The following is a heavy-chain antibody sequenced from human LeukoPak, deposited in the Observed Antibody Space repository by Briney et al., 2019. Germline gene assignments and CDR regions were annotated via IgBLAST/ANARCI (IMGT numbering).Heavy chain of an antibody. V-gene: IGHV3-21*01. D-gene: IGHD6-19*01. CDR1: GFTFSSYS. Sequence: GGSLRLSCAASGFTFSSYSMNWVRQAPGKGLEWVSSISSSSSYIYYADSVKGRFTISRDNAKNSLYLQMNSLRAEDTAVYYCARDQTTSSGLPWSTYGMAVWGQGTTVTVSS. J-gene: IGHJ6*02. CDR3: ARDQTTSSGLPWSTYGMAV. CDR2: ISSSSSYI.